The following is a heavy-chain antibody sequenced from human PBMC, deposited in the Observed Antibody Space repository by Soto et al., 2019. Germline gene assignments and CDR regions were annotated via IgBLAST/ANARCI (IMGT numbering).Heavy chain of an antibody. CDR1: GDSVSSDRAA. CDR3: VRDNIVAGMDLFDY. CDR2: TYFRSRWYS. D-gene: IGHD5-12*01. V-gene: IGHV6-1*01. J-gene: IGHJ4*02. Sequence: SQTLSLTCGISGDSVSSDRAAWHWIRQSPSRGLEWLGRTYFRSRWYSDYAISVKSRMTISADTSKNQFSLQLNSATPDDTATYYCVRDNIVAGMDLFDYWGRGTLVTVSS.